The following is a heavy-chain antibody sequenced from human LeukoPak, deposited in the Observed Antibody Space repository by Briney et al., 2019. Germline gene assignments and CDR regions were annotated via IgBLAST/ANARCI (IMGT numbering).Heavy chain of an antibody. V-gene: IGHV1-69*06. J-gene: IGHJ6*03. CDR1: GYTFTGYY. Sequence: SVKVSCKASGYTFTGYYMHWVRQAPGQGPEWMGGVIPIFGTANYAQKFQGRVTITADKSTSTAYMELSSLRSEDTAVYYCARGPEGYYYYYYMDVWGKGTTVTVSS. CDR2: VIPIFGTA. CDR3: ARGPEGYYYYYYMDV.